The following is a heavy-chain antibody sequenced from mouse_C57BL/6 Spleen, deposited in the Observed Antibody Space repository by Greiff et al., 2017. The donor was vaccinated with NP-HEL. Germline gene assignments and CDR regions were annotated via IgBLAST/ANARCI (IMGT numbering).Heavy chain of an antibody. CDR3: ARRYGSSYAYYYAMDY. Sequence: EVKVVESGGGLVKPGGSLKLSCAASGFTFSDYGMHWVRQAPEKGLEWVAYISSGSSTIYYADTVKGRFTISRDNAKNTLFLQMTSLRSEDTAMYYGARRYGSSYAYYYAMDYWGQGTSVTVSS. D-gene: IGHD1-1*01. J-gene: IGHJ4*01. CDR2: ISSGSSTI. CDR1: GFTFSDYG. V-gene: IGHV5-17*01.